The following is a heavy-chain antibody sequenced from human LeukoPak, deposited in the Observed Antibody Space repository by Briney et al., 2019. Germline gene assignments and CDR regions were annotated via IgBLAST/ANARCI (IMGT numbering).Heavy chain of an antibody. CDR2: IYSGGST. D-gene: IGHD3-9*01. CDR1: GFTFSSYA. J-gene: IGHJ4*02. V-gene: IGHV3-53*01. CDR3: ARGPRITSHFDWLWVDY. Sequence: GGSLRLSCAASGFTFSSYAMSWVRQAPGKGLEWVSVIYSGGSTYYADSVKGRFTISRDNSKNTLYLQMNSLRAEDTAVYYCARGPRITSHFDWLWVDYWGQGTLVTVSS.